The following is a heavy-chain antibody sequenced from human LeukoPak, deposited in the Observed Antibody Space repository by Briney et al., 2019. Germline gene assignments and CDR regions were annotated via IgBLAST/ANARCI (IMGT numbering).Heavy chain of an antibody. D-gene: IGHD3-22*01. CDR2: ISSRDDKT. CDR1: GFTFSNYA. J-gene: IGHJ4*02. Sequence: GGSLRLSCAASGFTFSNYAMSWARQAPGKGLEWVSSISSRDDKTYYADSAKGRFTISRDNSKNTLYLQMNSLRVEDTALYYCAKVAYDSYGHYYHDYFDHWGQGTLVTVSS. CDR3: AKVAYDSYGHYYHDYFDH. V-gene: IGHV3-23*01.